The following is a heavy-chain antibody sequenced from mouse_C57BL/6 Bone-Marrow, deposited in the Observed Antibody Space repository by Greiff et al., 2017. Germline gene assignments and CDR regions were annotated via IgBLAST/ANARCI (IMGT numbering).Heavy chain of an antibody. CDR1: GFNIKDDY. CDR3: TTAGYYGSKDY. V-gene: IGHV14-4*01. Sequence: VQLKQSGAELVRPGASVKLSCTASGFNIKDDYMHWVKQRPEQGLEWIGWIDPENGDTEYASKFQGKATITADTSSNTAYLQLSSLTSEDTAVYYCTTAGYYGSKDYWGQGTTLTVSS. D-gene: IGHD1-1*01. J-gene: IGHJ2*01. CDR2: IDPENGDT.